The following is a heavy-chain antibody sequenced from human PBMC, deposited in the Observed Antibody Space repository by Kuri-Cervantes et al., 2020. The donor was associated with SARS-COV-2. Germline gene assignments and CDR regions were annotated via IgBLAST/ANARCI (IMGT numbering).Heavy chain of an antibody. CDR3: ARGMKRRQAVPPDY. CDR1: GFLFDDFF. D-gene: IGHD6-19*01. V-gene: IGHV3-11*05. J-gene: IGHJ4*02. Sequence: GESLKISCVASGFLFDDFFMSWVRQTPERGLEWVSYISATGMHTYYTDAVMGRFTISRDSAKNSLFLQMDRLTVDDTALYYCARGMKRRQAVPPDYWGLGTLVTVSS. CDR2: ISATGMHT.